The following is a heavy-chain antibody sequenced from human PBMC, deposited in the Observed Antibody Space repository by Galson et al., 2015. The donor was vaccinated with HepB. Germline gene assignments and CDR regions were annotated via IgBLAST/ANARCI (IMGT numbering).Heavy chain of an antibody. V-gene: IGHV1-69*13. CDR1: GGTFSNYG. CDR3: ARLYHDFWSGYVGYFQH. Sequence: SVKVSCKASGGTFSNYGLNWVRQAPGQGLEWVGGFIPRFRTANYAQRFQGRVTITADEPTSTSDLELRNLRSEDTAIYYCARLYHDFWSGYVGYFQHWGPGTLVTVFS. J-gene: IGHJ1*01. D-gene: IGHD3-3*01. CDR2: FIPRFRTA.